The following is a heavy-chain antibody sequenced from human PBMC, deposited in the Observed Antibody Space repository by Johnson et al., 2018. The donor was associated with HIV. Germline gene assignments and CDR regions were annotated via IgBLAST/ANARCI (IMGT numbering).Heavy chain of an antibody. CDR1: GFTFDDYG. CDR2: INWNGGST. Sequence: VQLVESGGGVVQPGRSLRLSCAASGFTFDDYGMSWVRQAPGKGLEWVSGINWNGGSTGYADSVKGRFAISRDNAKNSLYLQMNSLRAEETALYYCARDVWDNMAYDVCDIWGQGTMVTVSS. CDR3: ARDVWDNMAYDVCDI. D-gene: IGHD2-8*01. V-gene: IGHV3-20*04. J-gene: IGHJ3*02.